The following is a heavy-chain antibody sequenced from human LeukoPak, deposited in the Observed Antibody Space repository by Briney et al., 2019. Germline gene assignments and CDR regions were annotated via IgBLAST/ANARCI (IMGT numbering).Heavy chain of an antibody. CDR2: ISSGSSHI. D-gene: IGHD5-18*01. V-gene: IGHV3-21*01. Sequence: PGGSLRLSCVASGFTFSSYSMNWVRQAPGKGLEWVSSISSGSSHIYYADSLKGRFTISRDNAKNSLYLQMNSLRAEDTAVYYCARAGYIYGYDSWGQGTLVTVSS. CDR3: ARAGYIYGYDS. J-gene: IGHJ5*01. CDR1: GFTFSSYS.